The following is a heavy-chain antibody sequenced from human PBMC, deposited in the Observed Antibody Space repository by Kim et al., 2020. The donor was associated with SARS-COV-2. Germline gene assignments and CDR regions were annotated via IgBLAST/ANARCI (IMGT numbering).Heavy chain of an antibody. Sequence: SETLSLTCAVSGGSISSSNWWSWVRQPPGKGLEWIGEIYHSGSTNYNPSLKSRVTISVDKSKNQFSLKLSSVTAADTAVYYCARVISKIAAAGTTAAVDYWGQGTLVTVSS. V-gene: IGHV4-4*02. CDR1: GGSISSSNW. CDR2: IYHSGST. D-gene: IGHD6-13*01. CDR3: ARVISKIAAAGTTAAVDY. J-gene: IGHJ4*02.